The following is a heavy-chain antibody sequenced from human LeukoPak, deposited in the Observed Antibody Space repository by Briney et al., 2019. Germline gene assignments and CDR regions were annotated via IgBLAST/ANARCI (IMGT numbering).Heavy chain of an antibody. CDR3: ASAGYCSGGSCLDGMDV. J-gene: IGHJ6*02. V-gene: IGHV4-39*01. CDR1: GGSISSSSYY. CDR2: IYYSGST. Sequence: PSETLSLTCTVSGGSISSSSYYWGWIRQPPGKGLEWIGSIYYSGSTYYNSSLKSRATISVDTSKNQFSLKLSSVTAADTAVYYCASAGYCSGGSCLDGMDVWGQGTTVTVSS. D-gene: IGHD2-15*01.